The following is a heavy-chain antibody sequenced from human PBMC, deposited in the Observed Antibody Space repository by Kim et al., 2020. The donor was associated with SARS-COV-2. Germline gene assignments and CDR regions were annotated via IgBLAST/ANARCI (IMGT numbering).Heavy chain of an antibody. J-gene: IGHJ6*02. D-gene: IGHD2-21*01. V-gene: IGHV3-23*01. CDR3: AKALSLAPGGMYV. Sequence: ADSVTGRFTISRDHSESSLYMQMNSLRAEDTGVYYCAKALSLAPGGMYVWGQGATVTVSS.